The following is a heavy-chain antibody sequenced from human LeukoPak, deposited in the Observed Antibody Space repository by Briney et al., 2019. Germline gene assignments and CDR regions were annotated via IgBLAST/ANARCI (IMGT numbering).Heavy chain of an antibody. V-gene: IGHV3-48*01. CDR1: GFTFSTYN. D-gene: IGHD6-19*01. CDR3: ASRYRSGWPDPFDI. J-gene: IGHJ3*02. Sequence: PGGSLRLSCAASGFTFSTYNMNWVRLAPEKGLEWISYISSDSFNTYYADSVKGRFTVSRDNAKTSLFLQMNSLRAEDMGVYYCASRYRSGWPDPFDIWGQGTMVTVSS. CDR2: ISSDSFNT.